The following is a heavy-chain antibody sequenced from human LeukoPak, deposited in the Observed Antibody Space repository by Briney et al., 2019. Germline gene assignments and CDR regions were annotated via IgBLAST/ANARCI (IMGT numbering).Heavy chain of an antibody. D-gene: IGHD3-16*01. Sequence: TSETLSLTCTVSGGSISSGGYYWSWIRQYPGKGLEWIGSIYYSGGTYYNPSLKSRLSISVDTSNNQFSLNLSSVTAADTAVYYCAKVLRGTGNWFDPWGQGTLVTVSS. V-gene: IGHV4-31*03. CDR3: AKVLRGTGNWFDP. CDR2: IYYSGGT. CDR1: GGSISSGGYY. J-gene: IGHJ5*02.